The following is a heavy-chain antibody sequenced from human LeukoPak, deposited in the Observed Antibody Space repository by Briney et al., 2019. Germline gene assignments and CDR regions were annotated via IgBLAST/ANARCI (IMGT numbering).Heavy chain of an antibody. D-gene: IGHD4-17*01. CDR2: IYNTGST. CDR3: ASDVYGDQYFDY. J-gene: IGHJ4*02. V-gene: IGHV4-39*07. CDR1: GGPVSSSSYY. Sequence: SETLSLTCSVSGGPVSSSSYYWAWIRQSPGKGLEWIGSIYNTGSTFYNPSLKSRVTTSVDRSKNQFSLKVNSVTAADTAVYYCASDVYGDQYFDYWGQGTLVTVSS.